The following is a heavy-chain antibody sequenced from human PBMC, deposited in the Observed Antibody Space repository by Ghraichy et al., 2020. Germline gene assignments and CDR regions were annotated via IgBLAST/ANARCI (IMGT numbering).Heavy chain of an antibody. CDR3: ARRPRSYFDY. CDR2: IYYSGIT. Sequence: SETLSLTCSVSGGSITSSGYYRDWIRQSPGKGLEWIASIYYSGITYYNPSLRNRATISVDTSNNHFSLKLYSVTAADTAVYFCARRPRSYFDYWGRGILVTVSS. V-gene: IGHV4-39*02. CDR1: GGSITSSGYY. D-gene: IGHD6-6*01. J-gene: IGHJ4*02.